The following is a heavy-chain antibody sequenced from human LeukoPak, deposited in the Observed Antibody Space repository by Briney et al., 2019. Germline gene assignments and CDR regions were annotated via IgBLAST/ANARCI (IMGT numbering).Heavy chain of an antibody. CDR1: GGSFSGYY. Sequence: KSSETLSLTCAVYGGSFSGYYWSWIRQPPGKGLEWIGEINHSGSTNYNPSLKSRVTISVDTSKNQFSLKLSSVTAADTAVYYCARSNYDFWSGYYSWFDPWGQGTLVTVSS. CDR2: INHSGST. D-gene: IGHD3-3*01. J-gene: IGHJ5*02. CDR3: ARSNYDFWSGYYSWFDP. V-gene: IGHV4-34*01.